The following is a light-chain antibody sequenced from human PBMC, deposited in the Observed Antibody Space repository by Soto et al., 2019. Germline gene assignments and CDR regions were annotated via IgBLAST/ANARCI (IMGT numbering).Light chain of an antibody. CDR3: QQYDDYPLT. CDR2: DAS. CDR1: QSVSSY. V-gene: IGKV3-11*01. J-gene: IGKJ4*01. Sequence: EIVLTQSPATLSLSPGERATLSCRASQSVSSYLVWYQQKPGQAPRLLIYDASNRATGIPARFSGSGSGTDFTLTISSLEPEDFATYYCQQYDDYPLTFGGGTKVEI.